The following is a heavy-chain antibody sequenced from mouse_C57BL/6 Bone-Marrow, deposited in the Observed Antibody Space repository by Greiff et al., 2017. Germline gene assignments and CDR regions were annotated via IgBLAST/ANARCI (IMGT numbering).Heavy chain of an antibody. V-gene: IGHV1-80*01. D-gene: IGHD4-1*01. CDR2: IYPGDGDT. Sequence: VQLQQPGAELVKPGASVKISCKASGYAFSSYWMNWVKQRPGKGLEWIGQIYPGDGDTNYNGKFKGKATLTADKSSSTAYMQLSSLTSGDSAVYFWARQANWEAVFDYWGQGTTLTVSS. J-gene: IGHJ2*01. CDR3: ARQANWEAVFDY. CDR1: GYAFSSYW.